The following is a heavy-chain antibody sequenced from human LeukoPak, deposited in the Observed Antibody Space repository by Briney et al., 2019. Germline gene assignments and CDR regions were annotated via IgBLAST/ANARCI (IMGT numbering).Heavy chain of an antibody. CDR2: IDWDDDK. CDR1: GFSLSTSKMR. V-gene: IGHV2-70*04. J-gene: IGHJ4*02. Sequence: SGTALVKPTQTLTLTCTFSGFSLSTSKMRVSWIRQPPGKALEWLARIDWDDDKFYSTSLKNRLPISKDTSKNQVVLTMTNMDPVDTATYFCARSTYCGGDCPFDNWGQGTLVTVSS. CDR3: ARSTYCGGDCPFDN. D-gene: IGHD2-21*02.